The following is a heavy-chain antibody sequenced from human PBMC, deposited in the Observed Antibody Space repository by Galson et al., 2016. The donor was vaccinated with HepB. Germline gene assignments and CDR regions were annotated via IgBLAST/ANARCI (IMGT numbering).Heavy chain of an antibody. CDR2: ISSSRSPI. CDR3: AREGSSGWVRNYYSDY. CDR1: GFPLSSYN. V-gene: IGHV3-48*01. D-gene: IGHD6-19*01. J-gene: IGHJ4*02. Sequence: SLRLSCAVSGFPLSSYNMNWVRQAPGKGLEWVSYISSSRSPIYYADSVKGRFIISRDDAKNSVYLQMNSLRAEDTAVYYCAREGSSGWVRNYYSDYWGQGTLVTVSS.